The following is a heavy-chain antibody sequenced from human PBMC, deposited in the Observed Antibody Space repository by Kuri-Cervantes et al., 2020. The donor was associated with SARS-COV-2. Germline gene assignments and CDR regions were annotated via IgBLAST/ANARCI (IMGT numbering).Heavy chain of an antibody. Sequence: SGPTLVNPTQPLTLTCTFSGFSLTTSGMCVAWIRQPPGKALEWLARIDWDDDKYYKTSLSTRLSISKDSSKDQVVLTMTNMDPVDTGTYYCVRIRAATVIADYWGQGTLVTVSS. CDR3: VRIRAATVIADY. CDR2: IDWDDDK. CDR1: GFSLTTSGMC. J-gene: IGHJ4*02. V-gene: IGHV2-70*09. D-gene: IGHD4-11*01.